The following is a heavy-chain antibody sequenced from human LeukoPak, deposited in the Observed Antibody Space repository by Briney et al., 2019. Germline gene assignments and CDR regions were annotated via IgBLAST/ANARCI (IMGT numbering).Heavy chain of an antibody. CDR1: GFTFSDYY. Sequence: GGSLRLSCAASGFTFSDYYMSWIRQAPGKGLEWVSYISSSGSTIYYADSVKGRFTISRDNAKNSLYLQMNSLRDEDTAVYYCARAHLEVPAANYNYYNGMDVWGQGTTVTVSS. D-gene: IGHD2-2*01. J-gene: IGHJ6*02. V-gene: IGHV3-11*04. CDR2: ISSSGSTI. CDR3: ARAHLEVPAANYNYYNGMDV.